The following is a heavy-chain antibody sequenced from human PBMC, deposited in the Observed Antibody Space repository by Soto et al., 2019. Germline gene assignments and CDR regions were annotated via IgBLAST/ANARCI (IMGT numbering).Heavy chain of an antibody. Sequence: SETLSLTCAVSGGSISSGGYSWSWIRQPPGKGLEWIGYIYHSGSTYYNPSLKSRVTISVDRSKNQFSLKLSSVTAADTAVYYCARVQSSSWYLSNWFDPWGQGTLVTAPQ. CDR2: IYHSGST. D-gene: IGHD6-13*01. V-gene: IGHV4-30-2*01. CDR1: GGSISSGGYS. CDR3: ARVQSSSWYLSNWFDP. J-gene: IGHJ5*02.